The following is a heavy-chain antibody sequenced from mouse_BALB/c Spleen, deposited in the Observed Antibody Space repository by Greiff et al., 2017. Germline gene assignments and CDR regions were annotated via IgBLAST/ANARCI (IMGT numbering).Heavy chain of an antibody. D-gene: IGHD4-1*01. J-gene: IGHJ3*01. CDR2: ISSGGGST. Sequence: EVQLVESGGGLVKPGGSLKLSCAASGFAFSSYDMSWVRQTPEKRLEWVAYISSGGGSTYYPDTVKGRFTISRDNAKNTLYLQMSSLKSEDTAMYYCARPGVNWDAAYWGQGTLVTVSA. CDR3: ARPGVNWDAAY. CDR1: GFAFSSYD. V-gene: IGHV5-12-1*01.